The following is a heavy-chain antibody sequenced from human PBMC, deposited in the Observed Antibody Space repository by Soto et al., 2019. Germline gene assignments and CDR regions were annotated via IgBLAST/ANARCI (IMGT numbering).Heavy chain of an antibody. CDR2: IYDTGISCYTPST. V-gene: IGHV4-59*01. CDR3: ARGEDAFFYYGLDV. J-gene: IGHJ6*02. CDR1: GGSITSSY. Sequence: SETLSLTCTVSGGSITSSYWSWIRRPPGKGLKWIAYIYDTGISCYTPSTSYNPSLKSRVTMSVDTSKSQFSLKLTSVTAADTAVYYCARGEDAFFYYGLDVWGQGITVTVSS.